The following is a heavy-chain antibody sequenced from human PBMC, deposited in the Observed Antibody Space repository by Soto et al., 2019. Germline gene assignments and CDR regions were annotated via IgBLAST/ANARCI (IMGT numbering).Heavy chain of an antibody. CDR1: GASVSSNSAA. CDR3: ARSGPGGYIDY. V-gene: IGHV6-1*01. CDR2: TYYRSKWYK. J-gene: IGHJ4*02. D-gene: IGHD3-22*01. Sequence: PSQTLSVTGAISGASVSSNSAAWNCIRQSPSRGLEWLGRTYYRSKWYKHYAVSVKSRITVNPDTSKNQFSLQLNSVTPEDTAVYYCARSGPGGYIDYWGQGTLVTVSS.